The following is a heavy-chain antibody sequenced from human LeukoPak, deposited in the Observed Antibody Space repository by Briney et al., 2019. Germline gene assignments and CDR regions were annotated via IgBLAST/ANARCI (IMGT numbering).Heavy chain of an antibody. D-gene: IGHD2-15*01. CDR3: ARSREDKYSPDAFDI. Sequence: PGGSLRLSCAASGFTFSNYAINWVRQAPGKGLEWVSGISDSGRNTFYADSVKGRFTISRDNSKYTLYLQMNSPRADDTAVYYCARSREDKYSPDAFDIWGQGTMVTVSS. CDR2: ISDSGRNT. J-gene: IGHJ3*02. CDR1: GFTFSNYA. V-gene: IGHV3-23*01.